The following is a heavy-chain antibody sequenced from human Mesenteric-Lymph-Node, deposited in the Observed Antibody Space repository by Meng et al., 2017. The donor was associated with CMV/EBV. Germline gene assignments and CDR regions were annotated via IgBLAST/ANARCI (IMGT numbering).Heavy chain of an antibody. Sequence: GGSLRLSCAASGFTFSRYWMHWVRQAPGKGLVWVSRINSDGSSTSYADSVKGRFTISRDNAKNTLYLQMNSLRAEDTAVYYCAKLKSTSCYSSLDYWGQGTLVTVSS. V-gene: IGHV3-74*01. J-gene: IGHJ4*02. CDR3: AKLKSTSCYSSLDY. D-gene: IGHD2-2*02. CDR2: INSDGSST. CDR1: GFTFSRYW.